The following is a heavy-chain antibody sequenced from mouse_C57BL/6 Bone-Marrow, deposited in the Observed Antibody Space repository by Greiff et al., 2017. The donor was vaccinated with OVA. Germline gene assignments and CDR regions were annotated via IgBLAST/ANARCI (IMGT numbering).Heavy chain of an antibody. CDR2: IDPSDSYT. CDR1: GYTFTSYW. J-gene: IGHJ3*01. D-gene: IGHD2-3*01. Sequence: VQLQQPGAELVMPGASVKLSCKASGYTFTSYWMHWVKQRPGQGLEWIGEIDPSDSYTNYNQKFKGKSTLTVDKSSSTAYMQLSSLTSEDSAVYYCARSLDYDLAWFGYWGQGTLVTVSA. CDR3: ARSLDYDLAWFGY. V-gene: IGHV1-69*01.